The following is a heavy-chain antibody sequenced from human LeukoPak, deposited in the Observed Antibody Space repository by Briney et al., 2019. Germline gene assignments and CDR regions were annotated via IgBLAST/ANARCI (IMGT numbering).Heavy chain of an antibody. Sequence: PRGSLRLSCAASGFTFSSSVMSWVRQAPGKGLEWVSGISGSGSSTYYADSVKGRFTISRDNSKNTLYLQMNSLRADDTAVYYCAKYIDDILTGFDYWGQGTLVTVSS. V-gene: IGHV3-23*01. CDR1: GFTFSSSV. CDR2: ISGSGSST. CDR3: AKYIDDILTGFDY. D-gene: IGHD3-9*01. J-gene: IGHJ4*02.